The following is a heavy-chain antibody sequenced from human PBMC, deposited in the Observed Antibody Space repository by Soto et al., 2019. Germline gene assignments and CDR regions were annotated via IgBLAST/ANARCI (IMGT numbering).Heavy chain of an antibody. CDR2: IYYSGHT. CDR1: GGSVSSFY. Sequence: SETLSLTCTVAGGSVSSFYWSWIRQPPGKGLEWIGYIYYSGHTNYNPSLKSRVTISVDTSNNQFSLRLSSVTAADTAVYYCARAGDGYDYDYWGQGTLVTVSS. V-gene: IGHV4-59*02. J-gene: IGHJ4*02. CDR3: ARAGDGYDYDY. D-gene: IGHD5-12*01.